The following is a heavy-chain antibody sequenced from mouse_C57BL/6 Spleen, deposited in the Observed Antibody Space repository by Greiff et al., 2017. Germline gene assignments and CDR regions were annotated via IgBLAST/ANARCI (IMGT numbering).Heavy chain of an antibody. Sequence: HVQLQQPGAELVKPGASVQMSCKASGYTFTSYWITWVKQRPGQGLEWIWNLYPGSGSTNYNEEFKSKATLTVDTSSSTAYMQLSSLTSEDSAVYYCARRGGNYDYWGEGTPLTVSS. D-gene: IGHD2-1*01. CDR2: LYPGSGST. V-gene: IGHV1-55*01. CDR3: ARRGGNYDY. J-gene: IGHJ2*01. CDR1: GYTFTSYW.